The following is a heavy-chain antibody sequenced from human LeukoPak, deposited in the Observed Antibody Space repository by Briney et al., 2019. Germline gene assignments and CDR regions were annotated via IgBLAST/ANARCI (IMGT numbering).Heavy chain of an antibody. V-gene: IGHV5-10-1*01. D-gene: IGHD3-16*01. CDR1: QYTFSNYW. Sequence: GESLKISCKGLQYTFSNYWITWVRQVPGEGLEWMGMIDPSDTYTKYSPSFQGHVTLSVDKSIDTAYLQWSGLKASDTAIYFCARHKVLGGITIDVFDLWGQGTLVTVSP. CDR2: IDPSDTYT. J-gene: IGHJ3*01. CDR3: ARHKVLGGITIDVFDL.